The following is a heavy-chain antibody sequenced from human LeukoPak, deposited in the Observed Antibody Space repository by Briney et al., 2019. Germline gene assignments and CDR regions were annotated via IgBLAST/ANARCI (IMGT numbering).Heavy chain of an antibody. J-gene: IGHJ4*02. V-gene: IGHV3-7*04. CDR1: GFSSSDYW. CDR2: IKPDGSEI. Sequence: VGSLRLSCAPSGFSSSDYWMDRARQAPGHGVEGVANIKPDGSEIYYVDAVKGRFAISRDNAKNSLFLQMNSLRAVDTAVYYCAGGGGWKPDYWGQGTLVTVSS. CDR3: AGGGGWKPDY. D-gene: IGHD2-15*01.